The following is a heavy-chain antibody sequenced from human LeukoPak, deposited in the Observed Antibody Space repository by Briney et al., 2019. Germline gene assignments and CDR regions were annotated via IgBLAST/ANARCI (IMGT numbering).Heavy chain of an antibody. CDR1: GFTFHDYA. J-gene: IGHJ3*02. D-gene: IGHD4-11*01. CDR2: ISWDGGST. Sequence: GGSLRLSCAASGFTFHDYAMHWVRQAPGKGLEWVSLISWDGGSTYYADSVKGRFTISRDNSNNSLYLQTNSLRPEDTAVYYCSRGQHRVTYSDDGFDIWGQGTMVTVSS. V-gene: IGHV3-43D*03. CDR3: SRGQHRVTYSDDGFDI.